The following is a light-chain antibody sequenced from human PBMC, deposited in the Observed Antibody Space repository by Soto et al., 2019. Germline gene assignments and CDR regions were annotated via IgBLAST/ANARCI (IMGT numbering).Light chain of an antibody. Sequence: VLRQSPGTLSLSPGERATLSCRASQSVSNNYLAWYQQKPGQAPSLLIYGASNRATGIPDRFSGSGSGTDFTLTISRLEPEDFAVYYCQQYGSSGTFGQGTKVDIK. V-gene: IGKV3-20*01. CDR1: QSVSNNY. J-gene: IGKJ1*01. CDR2: GAS. CDR3: QQYGSSGT.